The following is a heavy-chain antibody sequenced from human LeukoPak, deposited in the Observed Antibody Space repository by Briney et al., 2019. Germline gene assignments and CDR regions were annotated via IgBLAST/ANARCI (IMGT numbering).Heavy chain of an antibody. V-gene: IGHV6-1*01. Sequence: SQTLSLTCAISGDSVSSNSAAWNWIRQSPSRGLEWLGRTYYRSKWYNDYAVSVKSRITINPDTSKNQFSLQLNSVTPEDTAVYYCARGKSSGYSSSWYYYGMDVWGQGTTVTVSS. D-gene: IGHD6-13*01. CDR2: TYYRSKWYN. CDR3: ARGKSSGYSSSWYYYGMDV. CDR1: GDSVSSNSAA. J-gene: IGHJ6*02.